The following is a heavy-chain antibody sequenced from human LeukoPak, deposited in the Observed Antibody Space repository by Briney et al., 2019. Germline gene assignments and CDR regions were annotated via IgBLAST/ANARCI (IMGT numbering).Heavy chain of an antibody. Sequence: GGSLRLLCAASGFTFSSYWIHWVRQAPGKGRVWVSRINTDGSSTSYADSVRRGFTISRDNAKNTLYRQMNSLRAEDTAVYYCARVRGYSYGPVDYWGQGTLVTVSS. CDR3: ARVRGYSYGPVDY. CDR2: INTDGSST. V-gene: IGHV3-74*01. CDR1: GFTFSSYW. J-gene: IGHJ4*02. D-gene: IGHD5-18*01.